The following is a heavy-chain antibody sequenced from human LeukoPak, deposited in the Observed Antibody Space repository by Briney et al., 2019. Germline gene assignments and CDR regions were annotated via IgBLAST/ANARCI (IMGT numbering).Heavy chain of an antibody. D-gene: IGHD4-11*01. Sequence: GGSLRLSCAASGFTFSNACMSWVRQAPGKGLEWVGRIKSKTDGGTTDYAATVKGRFTISRDDSKNTIYLQMNSLKSEDTAVYYCIAESTDYKPGTDEFYYYMDVWGKGTTVTVSS. CDR1: GFTFSNAC. J-gene: IGHJ6*03. CDR3: IAESTDYKPGTDEFYYYMDV. CDR2: IKSKTDGGTT. V-gene: IGHV3-15*05.